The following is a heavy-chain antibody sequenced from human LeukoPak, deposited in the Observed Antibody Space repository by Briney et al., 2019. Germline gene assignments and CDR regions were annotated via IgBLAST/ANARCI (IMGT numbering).Heavy chain of an antibody. Sequence: SETLSLTCTVSGGSISSCYWSWIRQPPGKGLEWIGYIYYSGSTNYNPSLKSRVTISLDTSKNQFSLKLSSVTAADTAVYYCARQYYYDSSGYYGWGQGTLVTVSS. V-gene: IGHV4-59*08. CDR1: GGSISSCY. D-gene: IGHD3-22*01. CDR3: ARQYYYDSSGYYG. J-gene: IGHJ4*02. CDR2: IYYSGST.